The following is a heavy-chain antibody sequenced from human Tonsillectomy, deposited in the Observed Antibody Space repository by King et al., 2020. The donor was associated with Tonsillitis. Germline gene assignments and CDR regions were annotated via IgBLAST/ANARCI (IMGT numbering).Heavy chain of an antibody. Sequence: EVQLVESGGGLVQPGGSLRLACAASGFTFSNYWMGWVRQAQGKGPEWVANIKRDGSEKPYVDSVKGRFTISRDNAKNSLFLQMNSRRAEDTAMYYCTRDSLAGTRDQSRYWGQGTLVTVSS. D-gene: IGHD1-7*01. CDR1: GFTFSNYW. CDR3: TRDSLAGTRDQSRY. V-gene: IGHV3-7*01. J-gene: IGHJ4*02. CDR2: IKRDGSEK.